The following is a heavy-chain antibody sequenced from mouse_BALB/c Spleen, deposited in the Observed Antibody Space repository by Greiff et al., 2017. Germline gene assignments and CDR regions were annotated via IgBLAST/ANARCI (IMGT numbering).Heavy chain of an antibody. V-gene: IGHV5-9-4*01. CDR3: AITTVVEGYAMDY. J-gene: IGHJ4*01. D-gene: IGHD1-1*01. CDR2: ISSGGSYT. Sequence: EVQVVESGGGLVQPGGSLKLSCAASGFTFSSYAMSWVRQSPEKRLEWVAEISSGGSYTYYPDTVTGRFTISRDNAKNTLYLEMSSLRSEDTAMYYCAITTVVEGYAMDYWGQGTSVTVSS. CDR1: GFTFSSYA.